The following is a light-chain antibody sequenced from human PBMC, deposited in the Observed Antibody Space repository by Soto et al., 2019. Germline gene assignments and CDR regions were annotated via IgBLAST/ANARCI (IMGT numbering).Light chain of an antibody. CDR2: EGS. V-gene: IGLV2-23*01. CDR3: CSYAGSSTWV. Sequence: QSALTQPASVSGSPGQSITISCTGTSRDVGSYNFVSWYQQHPGKAPKLMIYEGSKRPSGVSNRFSGSKSGNTASLTISGLQAEDEADYYCCSYAGSSTWVFGGGTQLTVL. CDR1: SRDVGSYNF. J-gene: IGLJ3*02.